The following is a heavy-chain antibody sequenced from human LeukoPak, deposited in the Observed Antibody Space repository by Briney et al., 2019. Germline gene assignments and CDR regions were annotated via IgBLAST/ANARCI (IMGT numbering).Heavy chain of an antibody. J-gene: IGHJ4*02. CDR1: GGSISSGGYY. Sequence: SETLSLTCTVSGGSISSGGYYWSWIRQHPGKGLEWIGYIYYSGSTYYNPSLKSRVTISVDTSKNQFSLKLSSVTAADTAVYYCYNYYDSSGYYGDYWGQGTLVTVSS. CDR3: YNYYDSSGYYGDY. CDR2: IYYSGST. V-gene: IGHV4-31*09. D-gene: IGHD3-22*01.